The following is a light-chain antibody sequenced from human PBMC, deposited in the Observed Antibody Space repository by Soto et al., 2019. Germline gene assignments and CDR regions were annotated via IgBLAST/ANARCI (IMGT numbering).Light chain of an antibody. Sequence: EIVMTQSPATLSVSPGERATLSCRASQSVSSNLAWSQQKPGQAPRLLIYDASTRATGIPARFSGSGSGTEYTLTISSLQSEDSAVYYCQQCSWHPFTVTFGGGTKVEIK. J-gene: IGKJ4*01. CDR1: QSVSSN. CDR2: DAS. CDR3: QQCSWHPFTVT. V-gene: IGKV3-15*01.